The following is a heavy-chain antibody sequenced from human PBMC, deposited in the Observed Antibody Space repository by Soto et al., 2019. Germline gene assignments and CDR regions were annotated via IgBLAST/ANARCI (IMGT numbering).Heavy chain of an antibody. D-gene: IGHD3-3*01. Sequence: SVKVSCTASGGTFSIYAISRVRQAPGQGLEWMGGIIPIFGTANYAQKFQGRVTITADESTSTAYMELSSLRSEDTAVYYCARGVSPHYDVWSGPYYYYYGMDGWGQGTTVTVSS. V-gene: IGHV1-69*13. CDR1: GGTFSIYA. CDR3: ARGVSPHYDVWSGPYYYYYGMDG. CDR2: IIPIFGTA. J-gene: IGHJ6*02.